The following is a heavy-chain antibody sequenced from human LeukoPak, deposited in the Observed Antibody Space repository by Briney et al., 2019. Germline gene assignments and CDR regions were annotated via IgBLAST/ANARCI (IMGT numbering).Heavy chain of an antibody. D-gene: IGHD5-18*01. Sequence: GGSLRLSCAASGFTFSTYGLHWVRQAPGKGLEWVALISYDGGVRYYADSVKGRFTISRDNSKNTLYLQMNSLRTEDTAVYYCLTEDTPTVFDYWGQGILVTVSS. V-gene: IGHV3-30*03. CDR3: LTEDTPTVFDY. CDR2: ISYDGGVR. CDR1: GFTFSTYG. J-gene: IGHJ4*02.